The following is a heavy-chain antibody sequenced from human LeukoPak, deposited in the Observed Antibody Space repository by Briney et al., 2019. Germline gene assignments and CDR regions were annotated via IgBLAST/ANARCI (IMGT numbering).Heavy chain of an antibody. V-gene: IGHV1-69*04. CDR3: ARDLSVWGSYRYVWDY. CDR1: GGTFSSYA. J-gene: IGHJ4*02. Sequence: WASVKVSCKASGGTFSSYAISWVRQAPGQGLEWMGRIIPILGIANYAQKFQGRVTITADKSTSTAYMELSSLRSEDTAVYYCARDLSVWGSYRYVWDYWGQGTLVTVSS. CDR2: IIPILGIA. D-gene: IGHD3-16*02.